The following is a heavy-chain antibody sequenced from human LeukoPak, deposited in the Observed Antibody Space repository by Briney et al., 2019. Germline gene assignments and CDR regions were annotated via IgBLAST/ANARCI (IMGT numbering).Heavy chain of an antibody. D-gene: IGHD7-27*01. J-gene: IGHJ4*02. Sequence: GASVKVSCKASGYTFTSYYIHWVRQAPGQGLEWMGWMSPNSGDTGYAQKFQGRVTMTRDTSISTAYMELTSLRSEDTAIYYCARGPPNWGFDFWGQGALVTVSS. CDR3: ARGPPNWGFDF. CDR2: MSPNSGDT. CDR1: GYTFTSYY. V-gene: IGHV1-8*02.